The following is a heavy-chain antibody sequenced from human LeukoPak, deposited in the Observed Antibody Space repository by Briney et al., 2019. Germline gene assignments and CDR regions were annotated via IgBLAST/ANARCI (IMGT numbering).Heavy chain of an antibody. CDR3: ARGKSRGSHIDY. J-gene: IGHJ4*02. D-gene: IGHD1-26*01. V-gene: IGHV1-2*02. CDR1: GYTFTGYY. Sequence: ASVKDSCKASGYTFTGYYMHWVRQTPGQGLEWMGWINPNSGGTNDAQKFQGRVTMTRDTSISTAYMELSRLRSDDTAVYYCARGKSRGSHIDYWGQGTLVTVSS. CDR2: INPNSGGT.